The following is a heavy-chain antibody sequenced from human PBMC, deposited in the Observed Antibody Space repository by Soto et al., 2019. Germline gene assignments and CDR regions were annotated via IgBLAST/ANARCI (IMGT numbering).Heavy chain of an antibody. J-gene: IGHJ4*02. CDR1: GFTFSDYY. CDR2: ISTSSSYR. D-gene: IGHD6-13*01. CDR3: AREGPGTSTWYVDS. V-gene: IGHV3-11*05. Sequence: QVQLVESGGGLVKPGGSLRLSCAASGFTFSDYYMSWIRQAPGKGLEWLSYISTSSSYRNYADSVKGRFTISRDNAKNSLYLQMNRLRVEDTAVYYCAREGPGTSTWYVDSWGPGTLVTVSS.